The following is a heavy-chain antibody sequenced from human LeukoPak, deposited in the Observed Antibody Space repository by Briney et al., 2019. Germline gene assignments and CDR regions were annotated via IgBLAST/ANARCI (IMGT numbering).Heavy chain of an antibody. J-gene: IGHJ3*02. CDR1: GFTFSTYA. Sequence: SLRLSCAASGFTFSTYATHWVRQAPGKGLEWVGRTRNKANSYSTEYAASVKGRFTISRDDSKNSLYLQMNSLKTEDTAVYYCARGGSYVAFDIWGQGTMVTVSS. CDR3: ARGGSYVAFDI. D-gene: IGHD1-26*01. V-gene: IGHV3-72*01. CDR2: TRNKANSYST.